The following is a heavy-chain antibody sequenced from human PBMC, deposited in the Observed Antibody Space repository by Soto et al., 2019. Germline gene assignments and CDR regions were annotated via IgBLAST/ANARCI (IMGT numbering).Heavy chain of an antibody. J-gene: IGHJ4*02. CDR2: IYHSGST. Sequence: ASETLSLTCAASGGSISSGGYSWSWIRQPPGKGLEWIGYIYHSGSTYYNPSLKSRVTISVDRSKNQFSLKLSSVTAADTAVYYCARLRDSSGYDYFDYWGQGTLVTVSS. V-gene: IGHV4-30-2*01. CDR3: ARLRDSSGYDYFDY. CDR1: GGSISSGGYS. D-gene: IGHD3-22*01.